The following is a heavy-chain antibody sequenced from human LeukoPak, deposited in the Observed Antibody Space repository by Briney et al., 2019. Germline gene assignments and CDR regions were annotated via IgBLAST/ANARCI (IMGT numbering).Heavy chain of an antibody. J-gene: IGHJ6*02. Sequence: GGSLRLSCAASGFTFSSYGMHWVRQAPGKGLEWVAVIWYDGSNKYYADSVKGRFTISRDNSKNTLYLQMNSLRAEDTAVYYCARTLAAVQRVYYYYGMDVWGQGTTVTVSS. CDR2: IWYDGSNK. CDR3: ARTLAAVQRVYYYYGMDV. V-gene: IGHV3-33*01. D-gene: IGHD6-13*01. CDR1: GFTFSSYG.